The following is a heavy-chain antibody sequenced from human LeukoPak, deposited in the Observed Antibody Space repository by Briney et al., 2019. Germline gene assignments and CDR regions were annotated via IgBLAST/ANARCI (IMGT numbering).Heavy chain of an antibody. CDR1: GGSISSYH. CDR2: IYYSGST. J-gene: IGHJ6*03. D-gene: IGHD5-18*01. Sequence: SETLSLTCTVSGGSISSYHWSWIRQPPGKGLEWIGYIYYSGSTNYNPSLKSRVTISVDTSKNQFSLKLSSVTAADTAVYYCARGRGYSYWPDMDVWGKGTTVTVSS. CDR3: ARGRGYSYWPDMDV. V-gene: IGHV4-59*01.